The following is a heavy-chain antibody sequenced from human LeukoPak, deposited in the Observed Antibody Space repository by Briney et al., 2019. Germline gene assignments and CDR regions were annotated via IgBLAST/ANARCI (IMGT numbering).Heavy chain of an antibody. CDR1: GFTVSTDH. CDR2: SYSGGSR. D-gene: IGHD1-26*01. Sequence: GSLRPSCAASGFTVSTDHMSWVRQAPGKGLEWVAVSYSGGSRHYAESVKGRFTISRDNSKNMLYLQMNSLRAEDTALYYCARVWELSFDHWGQGTLVTVSS. J-gene: IGHJ4*02. CDR3: ARVWELSFDH. V-gene: IGHV3-53*01.